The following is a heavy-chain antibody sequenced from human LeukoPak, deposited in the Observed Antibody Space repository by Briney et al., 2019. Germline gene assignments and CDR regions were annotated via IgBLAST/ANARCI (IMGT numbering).Heavy chain of an antibody. CDR3: ASTMVRGVMFDY. CDR1: GGSISSGGYS. Sequence: SQTLSLTCAVSGGSISSGGYSWSWIRQPPGKGLEWIGYIYHSGSTYYNPSLKSRVTISVDRSKNQFSLKLSSVTAVDTAVYYCASTMVRGVMFDYWGQGTLVTVSS. V-gene: IGHV4-30-2*01. J-gene: IGHJ4*02. CDR2: IYHSGST. D-gene: IGHD3-10*01.